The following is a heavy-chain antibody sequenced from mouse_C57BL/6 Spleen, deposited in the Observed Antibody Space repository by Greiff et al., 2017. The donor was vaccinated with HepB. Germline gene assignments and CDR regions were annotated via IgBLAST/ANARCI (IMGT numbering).Heavy chain of an antibody. CDR1: GYTFTDYY. V-gene: IGHV1-26*01. J-gene: IGHJ2*01. D-gene: IGHD2-4*01. CDR3: ARGYDYDSFDY. CDR2: INPNNGGT. Sequence: EVQLQQSGPELVKPGASVKISCKASGYTFTDYYMNWVKQSHGKSLEWIGDINPNNGGTSYNQKFKGKATLTVDKSSSTAYMELRSLTSEDSAVYYCARGYDYDSFDYWGQGTTLTVSS.